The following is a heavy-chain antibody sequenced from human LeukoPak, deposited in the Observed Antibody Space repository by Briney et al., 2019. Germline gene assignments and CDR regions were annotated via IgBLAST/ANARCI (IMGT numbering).Heavy chain of an antibody. CDR1: GYTFTSYY. CDR3: ARDRLLKDPTAEYYGMDV. CDR2: INPSGGST. J-gene: IGHJ6*02. V-gene: IGHV1-46*01. Sequence: ASVKVSCKASGYTFTSYYMHWVRQAPGQGLEWMGIINPSGGSTSYAQKFQGRVTMTRDTSTSTVYMELSSLRAEDTAVYYCARDRLLKDPTAEYYGMDVWGQGTTVTVSS.